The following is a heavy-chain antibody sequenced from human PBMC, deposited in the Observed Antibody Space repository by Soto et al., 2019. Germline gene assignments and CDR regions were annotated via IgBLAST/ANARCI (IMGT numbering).Heavy chain of an antibody. CDR3: ARIGGYHGPLDY. Sequence: SETLSLTCSVSCVSISSYFWSWIRQAPGRGLEWIGYTYHRGSTNYSPSLKSRVAISLDTSENQFSLKVNSVTAADTAVYYCARIGGYHGPLDYWGQGTPVTVSS. J-gene: IGHJ4*02. CDR2: TYHRGST. CDR1: CVSISSYF. V-gene: IGHV4-59*01. D-gene: IGHD6-25*01.